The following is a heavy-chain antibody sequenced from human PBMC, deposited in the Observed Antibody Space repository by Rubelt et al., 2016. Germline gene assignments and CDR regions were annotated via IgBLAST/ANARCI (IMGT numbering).Heavy chain of an antibody. CDR2: IYYSGST. CDR1: GGSISSSSYY. D-gene: IGHD4-23*01. V-gene: IGHV4-39*01. Sequence: QLQLQESGRGLVKPSETLSLTCTVSGGSISSSSYYWGWIRQPPGKGLEWIGSIYYSGSTYYNPSLKSGFTISVNTAKNQCSRKRSSVTAADTAVYYCARLSPATVVTPASAFDPWGQGTLVTVSS. J-gene: IGHJ5*02. CDR3: ARLSPATVVTPASAFDP.